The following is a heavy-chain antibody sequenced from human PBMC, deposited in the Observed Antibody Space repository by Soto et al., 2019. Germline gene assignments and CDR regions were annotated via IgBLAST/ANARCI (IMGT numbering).Heavy chain of an antibody. V-gene: IGHV4-34*01. CDR2: INQSGNT. J-gene: IGHJ6*02. CDR1: GGSFIGYY. D-gene: IGHD2-2*01. CDR3: ARPSYALNWDFHYGMQV. Sequence: SETLSLTCAVSGGSFIGYYCTCIRQIPFKGLEWIVEINQSGNTKYNPSLMSRVTMSVDTSRNQFSLKLRSVTAADTAVYYCARPSYALNWDFHYGMQVWGQGTSVTVSS.